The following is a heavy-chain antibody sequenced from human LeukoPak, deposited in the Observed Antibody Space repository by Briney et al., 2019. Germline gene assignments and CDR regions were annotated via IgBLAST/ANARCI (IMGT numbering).Heavy chain of an antibody. CDR3: ASIRFELDY. CDR2: IYYSGST. D-gene: IGHD3-10*01. J-gene: IGHJ4*02. CDR1: GGSISSSSYY. V-gene: IGHV4-39*01. Sequence: SETLSLTCTVSGGSISSSSYYWGWIRQPPGKGLEWIGSIYYSGSTYNNPALKSRVTISVDTSKNPFSLKLSSVTAADTAVYYCASIRFELDYWGQGTLVTVSS.